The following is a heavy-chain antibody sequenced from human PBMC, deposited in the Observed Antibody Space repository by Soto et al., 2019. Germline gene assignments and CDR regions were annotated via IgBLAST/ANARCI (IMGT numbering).Heavy chain of an antibody. D-gene: IGHD1-1*01. V-gene: IGHV3-30*18. CDR2: ISYDGSNK. CDR1: GFTFCSYG. J-gene: IGHJ6*02. CDR3: AKSGWNDDYYYGMDV. Sequence: GGSLRLSCAASGFTFCSYGMHWVRQAPGKGLEWVAVISYDGSNKYYADSVKGRFTISRDNSKNTLYLQMNSLRAEDTAVYYCAKSGWNDDYYYGMDVWGQGTTVTVSS.